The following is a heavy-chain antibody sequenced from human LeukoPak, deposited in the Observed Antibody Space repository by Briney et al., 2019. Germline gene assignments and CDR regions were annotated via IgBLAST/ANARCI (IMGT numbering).Heavy chain of an antibody. Sequence: PSETLSPTCAVYGGSFSGYYWSWIRQPPGKGLEWIGEINHSGSTNYNPSLKSRVTISVDTSKNQFSLKLSSVTAADTAVYYCARSYYYDSSGSPLPDYWGQGTLVTVSS. CDR2: INHSGST. V-gene: IGHV4-34*01. J-gene: IGHJ4*02. CDR1: GGSFSGYY. D-gene: IGHD3-22*01. CDR3: ARSYYYDSSGSPLPDY.